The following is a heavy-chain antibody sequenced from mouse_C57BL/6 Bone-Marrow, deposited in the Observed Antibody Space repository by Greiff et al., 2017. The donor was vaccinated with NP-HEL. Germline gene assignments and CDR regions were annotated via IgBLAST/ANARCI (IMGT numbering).Heavy chain of an antibody. CDR3: ARKGIRRITTVVEDAMDY. J-gene: IGHJ4*01. CDR2: IYPGDGDT. Sequence: QVQLKESGPELVKPGASVKISCKASGYAFSSSWMNWVKQRPGKGLEWIGRIYPGDGDTNYNGKFKGKATLTADKSSSTAYMQLSSLTSEDSAVYFCARKGIRRITTVVEDAMDYWGQGTSVTVSS. D-gene: IGHD1-1*01. CDR1: GYAFSSSW. V-gene: IGHV1-82*01.